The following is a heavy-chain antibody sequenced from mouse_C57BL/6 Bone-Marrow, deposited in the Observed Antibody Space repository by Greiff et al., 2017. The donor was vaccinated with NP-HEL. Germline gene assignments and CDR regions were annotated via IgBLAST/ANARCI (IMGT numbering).Heavy chain of an antibody. V-gene: IGHV1-82*01. J-gene: IGHJ3*01. CDR3: ARQGYYSNYAFFVY. D-gene: IGHD2-5*01. Sequence: QVQLQQSGPELVKPGASVKISCKASGYAFSSSWMNWVKQRPGKGLEWIGRIYPGDGDTNYNGKFKGKATLTADKSSSTAYMQLSSLTSEDSAVYFCARQGYYSNYAFFVYWGQGTLVTVSA. CDR1: GYAFSSSW. CDR2: IYPGDGDT.